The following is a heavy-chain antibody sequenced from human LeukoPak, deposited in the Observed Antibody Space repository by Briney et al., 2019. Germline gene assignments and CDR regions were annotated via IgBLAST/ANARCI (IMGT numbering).Heavy chain of an antibody. CDR2: ISGDGVNT. CDR3: TKGPDRARTSDY. CDR1: GFTFDDYA. V-gene: IGHV3-43*02. D-gene: IGHD5-18*01. Sequence: PGGSLRLSCAASGFTFDDYAMHWVRQAPGKGLEWVSLISGDGVNTYYAGSVKGRFTISRDNSKNSLNLQMNSLRTEDTALYYCTKGPDRARTSDYWGQGTLVTVSS. J-gene: IGHJ4*02.